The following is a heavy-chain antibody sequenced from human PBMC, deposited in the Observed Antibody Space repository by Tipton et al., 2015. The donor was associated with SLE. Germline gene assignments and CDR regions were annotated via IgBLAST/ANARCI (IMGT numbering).Heavy chain of an antibody. J-gene: IGHJ6*02. CDR3: ATHGAWGYYYYYGMDV. CDR1: GYSISSGYY. Sequence: TLSLTCTVSGYSISSGYYWGWIRQPPGKGLEWIGSIYYSGSTYYNPSLKSRVTISVDTSKNQFSLKLSSVTAADTAVYYCATHGAWGYYYYYGMDVWGQGTTVTVSS. CDR2: IYYSGST. D-gene: IGHD1-26*01. V-gene: IGHV4-38-2*02.